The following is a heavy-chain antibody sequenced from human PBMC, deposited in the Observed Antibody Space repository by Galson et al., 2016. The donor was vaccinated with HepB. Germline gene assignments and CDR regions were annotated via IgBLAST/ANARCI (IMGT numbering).Heavy chain of an antibody. D-gene: IGHD3-10*01. CDR3: ARVSPARDVWSREFYDH. V-gene: IGHV4-31*03. CDR1: GGSISGLGFY. CDR2: IYHNGRT. Sequence: TLSLTCTVSGGSISGLGFYWSWIRQRPGQGLEWIGYIYHNGRTSYSPSLRSRLNISVDTLKSQFSLNLRSVTAADTAIYYCARVSPARDVWSREFYDHWGQGALVTVSS. J-gene: IGHJ5*02.